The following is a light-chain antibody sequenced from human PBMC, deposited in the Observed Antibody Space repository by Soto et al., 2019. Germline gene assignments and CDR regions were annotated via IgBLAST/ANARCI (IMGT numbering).Light chain of an antibody. CDR1: TSDIGGYKY. Sequence: QSALTQPASVSGSPGQSITISCTGTTSDIGGYKYVSWYQQHPGKAPKLLIYEVSHRPSGVSDRFSGSKSGKTASLTISGLWAEDEADYYCTSYTAGTTVFGGGTKVTVL. V-gene: IGLV2-14*01. CDR2: EVS. J-gene: IGLJ2*01. CDR3: TSYTAGTTV.